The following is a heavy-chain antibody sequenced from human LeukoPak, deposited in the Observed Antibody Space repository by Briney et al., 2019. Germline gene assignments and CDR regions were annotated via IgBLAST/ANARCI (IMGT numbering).Heavy chain of an antibody. CDR3: VRDPVYSYGLDY. J-gene: IGHJ4*02. CDR2: INAGNGNT. D-gene: IGHD5-18*01. Sequence: VASVKVSCKASGYTFTSYAMHWVRQAPGQRLEWMGWINAGNGNTKYSQEFQGRVTMTTDTSTSTAYMELRSLRSDDTAVYYCVRDPVYSYGLDYWGQGTLVTVSS. V-gene: IGHV1-3*01. CDR1: GYTFTSYA.